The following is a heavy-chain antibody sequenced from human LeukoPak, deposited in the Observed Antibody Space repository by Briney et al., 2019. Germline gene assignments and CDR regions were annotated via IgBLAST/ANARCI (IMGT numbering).Heavy chain of an antibody. CDR3: ARDPFFADY. D-gene: IGHD3-3*01. CDR2: IGAYNGNP. CDR1: GYNFANYG. V-gene: IGHV1-18*01. J-gene: IGHJ4*02. Sequence: GASVKVSCKASGYNFANYGVSWVRQAPGQGLEWIGWIGAYNGNPNYAQNFQGRVTMTTDTSTSTAYMELRSLRSDDTAVYYCARDPFFADYWGQGTLVTVSS.